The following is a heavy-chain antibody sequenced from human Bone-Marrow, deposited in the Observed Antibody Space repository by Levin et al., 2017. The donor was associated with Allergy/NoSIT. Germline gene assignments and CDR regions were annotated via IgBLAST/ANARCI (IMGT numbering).Heavy chain of an antibody. CDR2: INPLNGGT. J-gene: IGHJ4*02. V-gene: IGHV1-2*02. CDR1: GYPFNGYY. D-gene: IGHD2-2*01. CDR3: ARDPYQLLTPYFDS. Sequence: ASVKVSCKASGYPFNGYYMHWVRQAPGQGLEWMGWINPLNGGTNYGQKFQGRVTMTRDTSISTVYMELDSLRSDDTAVYYCARDPYQLLTPYFDSWDQGTQVTVSS.